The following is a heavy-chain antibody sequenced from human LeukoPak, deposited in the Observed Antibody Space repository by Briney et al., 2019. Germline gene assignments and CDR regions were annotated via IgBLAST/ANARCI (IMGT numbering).Heavy chain of an antibody. J-gene: IGHJ4*02. CDR3: ARDQTYSSGWYDY. D-gene: IGHD6-19*01. CDR2: IYYSGST. Sequence: NPSQTLSLTCTVSGGSISSGDYYWSWIRQPPGKGLEWTGYIYYSGSTNYNPSLKSRVTMSVDTSKNQFSLKLSSVTAADTAVYYCARDQTYSSGWYDYWGQGTLVTVSS. V-gene: IGHV4-30-4*08. CDR1: GGSISSGDYY.